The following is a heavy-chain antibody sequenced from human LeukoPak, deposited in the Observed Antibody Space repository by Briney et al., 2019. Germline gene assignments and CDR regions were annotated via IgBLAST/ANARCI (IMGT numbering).Heavy chain of an antibody. CDR3: ARGGSYYNYYYYMDV. D-gene: IGHD1-26*01. CDR1: GGTFSSCA. CDR2: IIPIFGTA. V-gene: IGHV1-69*05. Sequence: GASVKVSCKASGGTFSSCAISWVRQAPGQGLEGMGGIIPIFGTANYAQKFQGRVTITTDESTSTAYMELSSLRSEDTAVYYCARGGSYYNYYYYMDVWGKGTTVTVSS. J-gene: IGHJ6*03.